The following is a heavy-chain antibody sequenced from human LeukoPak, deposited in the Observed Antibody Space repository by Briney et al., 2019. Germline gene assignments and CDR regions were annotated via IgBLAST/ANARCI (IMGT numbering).Heavy chain of an antibody. CDR1: GFTFTTYS. Sequence: PGGSLRLSCEASGFTFTTYSMTWVRQAPGKGLEWVSIISSGSSALFSADAPKGRFTISRDDAKNLLYLDMDSLRAEDTAVYYCARGHTAVTRHFDFWGQGTLVTVSS. V-gene: IGHV3-21*01. CDR3: ARGHTAVTRHFDF. CDR2: ISSGSSAL. J-gene: IGHJ4*02. D-gene: IGHD4-17*01.